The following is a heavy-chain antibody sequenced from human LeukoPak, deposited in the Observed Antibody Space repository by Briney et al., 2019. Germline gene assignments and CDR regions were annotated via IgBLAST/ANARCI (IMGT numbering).Heavy chain of an antibody. J-gene: IGHJ4*02. CDR3: ARDGLYSYGYSYFDY. D-gene: IGHD5-18*01. CDR2: IYTSGST. Sequence: SETLSLTCTVSGGSITSYHWSWIRQPAGKGLEWIGRIYTSGSTNHNPSLKSRVTMSVDTSKNQFSLKLSSVTAADTAVYYCARDGLYSYGYSYFDYWGQGTLVTVSS. CDR1: GGSITSYH. V-gene: IGHV4-4*07.